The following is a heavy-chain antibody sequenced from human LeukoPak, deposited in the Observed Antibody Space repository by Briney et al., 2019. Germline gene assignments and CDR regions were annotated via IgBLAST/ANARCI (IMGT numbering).Heavy chain of an antibody. Sequence: GSLRLSCAASGFTFSSYAMSWVRQAPGKELEWVSAISGSGGSTYYADSVKGRFTISRDNSKNTLYLQMNSLRAEDTAVYYCARVLPASPLYYYGMDVWGQGTTVTVSS. CDR3: ARVLPASPLYYYGMDV. CDR1: GFTFSSYA. V-gene: IGHV3-23*01. J-gene: IGHJ6*02. CDR2: ISGSGGST.